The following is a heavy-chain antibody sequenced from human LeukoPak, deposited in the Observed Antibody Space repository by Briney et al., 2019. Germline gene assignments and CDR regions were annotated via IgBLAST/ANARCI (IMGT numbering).Heavy chain of an antibody. J-gene: IGHJ6*03. D-gene: IGHD2-15*01. CDR3: ARTPRTYYYYMDV. Sequence: SVKVPCKASGGTFSTYAISWVRQAPGQGLEWMGGIIPIFGTVNYAQKFQGRVTITADESTSTAYMELSSLRSEDTAVYFCARTPRTYYYYMDVWGKGTTVTISS. V-gene: IGHV1-69*13. CDR2: IIPIFGTV. CDR1: GGTFSTYA.